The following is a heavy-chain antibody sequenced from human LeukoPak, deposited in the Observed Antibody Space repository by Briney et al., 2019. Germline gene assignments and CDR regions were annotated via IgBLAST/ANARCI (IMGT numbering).Heavy chain of an antibody. CDR3: ARLHYDILTGYYFDY. D-gene: IGHD3-9*01. Sequence: GESLKISCKGSGYSFTSYWIGWVRQMPGKGLEWMGIIYPGDSDTRYSPSFQGQVTISADKSISTAYLQWSSLEASDTAMYYCARLHYDILTGYYFDYWGQGTLVTVSS. CDR2: IYPGDSDT. J-gene: IGHJ4*02. CDR1: GYSFTSYW. V-gene: IGHV5-51*01.